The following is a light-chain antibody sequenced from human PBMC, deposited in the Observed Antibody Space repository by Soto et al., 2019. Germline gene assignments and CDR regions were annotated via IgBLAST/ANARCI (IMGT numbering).Light chain of an antibody. V-gene: IGKV3-20*01. J-gene: IGKJ5*01. CDR1: QSVTSNY. CDR2: GAS. Sequence: DIVLTQSPATLSLSPGERATLSCRASQSVTSNYLAGYQQKRRQAPRLLIHGASSRATGIPDRFRASGAGTDFTLTISRLEPEDFVLYCCQQYGSTPATFGQGTRLEI. CDR3: QQYGSTPAT.